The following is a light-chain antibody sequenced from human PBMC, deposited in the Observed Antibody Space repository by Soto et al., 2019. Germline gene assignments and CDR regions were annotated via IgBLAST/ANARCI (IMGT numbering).Light chain of an antibody. CDR3: QQLNRFPRT. V-gene: IGKV1-9*01. CDR1: QDISSY. CDR2: SAS. Sequence: DIQLTQSPSFLSASVGDRVTITCRASQDISSYLAWYQQRPGKVPRFLTHSASTLQSGVPSWFSAPGSGTTFTLAISRQQPEDIATYYCQQLNRFPRTFGQGTKVEV. J-gene: IGKJ1*01.